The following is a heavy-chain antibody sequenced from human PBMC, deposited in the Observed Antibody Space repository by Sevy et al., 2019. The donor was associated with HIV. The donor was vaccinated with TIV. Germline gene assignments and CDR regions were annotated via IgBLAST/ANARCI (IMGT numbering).Heavy chain of an antibody. CDR3: ARDCSSASCLWGMDV. CDR2: IKREGSGK. J-gene: IGHJ6*02. Sequence: GGSLRLSCAGSGFTFSNYWMSWVRQAPGKGLEWVANIKREGSGKYYVASVKGRFTISRDKAKTSLYLQMNSLRVEETAVYYCARDCSSASCLWGMDVWGQGTMVTVSS. V-gene: IGHV3-7*03. D-gene: IGHD2-2*01. CDR1: GFTFSNYW.